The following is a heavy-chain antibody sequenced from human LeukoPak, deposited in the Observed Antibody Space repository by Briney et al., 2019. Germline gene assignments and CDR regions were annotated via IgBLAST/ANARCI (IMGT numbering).Heavy chain of an antibody. CDR3: AKDMGSGTSAYYYGMDV. V-gene: IGHV3-9*01. Sequence: HPGRSLRLSCAASGFTFDDYAMHWVRQAPGKGLEWVSGISWNSGSIGYADSVKGRFTISRDNAKNSLYLQMNSLRAEDTALYYRAKDMGSGTSAYYYGMDVWGQGTTVTVSS. CDR1: GFTFDDYA. J-gene: IGHJ6*02. CDR2: ISWNSGSI. D-gene: IGHD2-2*01.